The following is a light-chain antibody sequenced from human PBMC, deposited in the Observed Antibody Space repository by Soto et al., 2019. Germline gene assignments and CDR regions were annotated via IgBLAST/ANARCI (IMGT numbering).Light chain of an antibody. Sequence: EIVMTQSPATLSVSPGERAILSCKASQSVNGNLAWFQQRPGQAPRLLMYGAPIRAAGVPDRFSGSGSGTEFTLTISRLEPEDFAVYYCQQYNNWPLTFGGGTKVE. CDR2: GAP. J-gene: IGKJ4*01. CDR1: QSVNGN. CDR3: QQYNNWPLT. V-gene: IGKV3D-15*01.